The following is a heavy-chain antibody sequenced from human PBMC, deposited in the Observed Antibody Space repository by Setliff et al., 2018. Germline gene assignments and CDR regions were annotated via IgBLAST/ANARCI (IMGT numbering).Heavy chain of an antibody. CDR1: GFTFSGSA. CDR2: IRSKANNYAT. CDR3: IRQTSPHPDSSGYHYDLTSYYYMDV. Sequence: GGSLRLSCAASGFTFSGSAMHWVRQASGKGLEWVGRIRSKANNYATAYAASLKGRFTISRDDSKNTAFLQMNSLKTEDTADYYCIRQTSPHPDSSGYHYDLTSYYYMDVWGKGTTVTVSS. J-gene: IGHJ6*03. D-gene: IGHD3-22*01. V-gene: IGHV3-73*01.